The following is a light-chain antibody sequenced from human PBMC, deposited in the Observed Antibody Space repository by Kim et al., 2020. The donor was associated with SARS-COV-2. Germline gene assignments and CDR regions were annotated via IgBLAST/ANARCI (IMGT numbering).Light chain of an antibody. J-gene: IGKJ3*01. V-gene: IGKV1-39*01. CDR2: AAS. CDR1: QSISSH. Sequence: DIQMTQSPSSLSASVGDRVTITCRTTQSISSHLNWYQQKPGRAPELLISAASTLQGGVPSRFRGSGSETDFTLTISSLQPEDFATYFCQQSYITPFTCGPGTKVDIK. CDR3: QQSYITPFT.